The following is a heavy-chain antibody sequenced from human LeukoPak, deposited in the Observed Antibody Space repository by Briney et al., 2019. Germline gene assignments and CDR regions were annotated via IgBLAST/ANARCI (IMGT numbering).Heavy chain of an antibody. CDR2: ISGSSYT. CDR1: GFTFSDYY. Sequence: GGSLRLSCAASGFTFSDYYMSWIRQAPGKGLEWVSYISGSSYTNYADSVKGRFTISRDNAKNSLSLQMNSLRAEDTAVYYCAREYCRGGSCHQAFDQWGPGTLVTVSS. J-gene: IGHJ4*02. D-gene: IGHD2-15*01. CDR3: AREYCRGGSCHQAFDQ. V-gene: IGHV3-11*06.